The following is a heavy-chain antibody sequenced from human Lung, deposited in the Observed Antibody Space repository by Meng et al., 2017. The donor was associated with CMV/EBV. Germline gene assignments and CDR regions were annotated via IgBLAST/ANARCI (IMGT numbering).Heavy chain of an antibody. Sequence: GESLKISCAASGFTFSTYWMNWVRQAPGKGLEWVANIKQDGSEKYYVGSVEGRFTISRDNAKNSLYLQMNSLRAEDTAVYYCASSFEYWGQGTPVTVSS. CDR2: IKQDGSEK. CDR3: ASSFEY. CDR1: GFTFSTYW. V-gene: IGHV3-7*01. J-gene: IGHJ4*02. D-gene: IGHD3-10*01.